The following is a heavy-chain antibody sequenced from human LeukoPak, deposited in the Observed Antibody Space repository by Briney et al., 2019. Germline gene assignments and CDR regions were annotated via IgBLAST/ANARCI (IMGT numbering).Heavy chain of an antibody. CDR2: IYSGGTT. V-gene: IGHV3-66*01. J-gene: IGHJ4*02. CDR3: ATGYY. Sequence: GGSLRLSCAASGFTFSRYAMSWVRQAPGKGLEWVSVIYSGGTTYYAESVKGRFTISRDNSKNMLYLQMNSLGAEDTAVYYCATGYYWGQGTLVTVSS. D-gene: IGHD1-14*01. CDR1: GFTFSRYA.